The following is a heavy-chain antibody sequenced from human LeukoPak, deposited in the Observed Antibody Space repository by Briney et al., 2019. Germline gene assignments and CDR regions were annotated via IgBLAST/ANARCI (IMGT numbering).Heavy chain of an antibody. D-gene: IGHD5-18*01. V-gene: IGHV4-39*07. Sequence: SETLSLTCTVSGGSISSSSYYWGWIRQPPGKGLEWIGSIYYSGSTYYNPSLKSRVTISVDASKNQFSLKLSSVTAADTAVYYCARGKRGYSYGYYFDYWGQGTLVTVSS. CDR3: ARGKRGYSYGYYFDY. CDR1: GGSISSSSYY. J-gene: IGHJ4*02. CDR2: IYYSGST.